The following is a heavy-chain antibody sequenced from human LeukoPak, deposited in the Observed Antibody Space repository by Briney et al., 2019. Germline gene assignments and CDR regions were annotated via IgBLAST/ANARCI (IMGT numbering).Heavy chain of an antibody. D-gene: IGHD4-17*01. Sequence: PSETLSLTCTVSGGSLSSGGYYWSWIRQHPGKGLEWIGYIYYSGSTYYNPSLKSRVTISVDTSKNQFSLKLSSVTAADTAVYYCASSTPVTTTYSFDYWGQGTLVTVSS. CDR3: ASSTPVTTTYSFDY. CDR2: IYYSGST. J-gene: IGHJ4*02. CDR1: GGSLSSGGYY. V-gene: IGHV4-31*03.